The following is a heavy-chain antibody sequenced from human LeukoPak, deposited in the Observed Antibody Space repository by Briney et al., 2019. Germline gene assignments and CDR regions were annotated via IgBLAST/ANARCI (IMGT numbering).Heavy chain of an antibody. Sequence: SETLSLTCTVSGGSISSSSYYWGWIRQPPGKGLEWIGSIYFRGSISYSPSLKSRVIISVDASQNQFSLRLSSVTAADTAVYYCAREDRYCSSTSCYTWDYWGQGNLVIVSS. CDR3: AREDRYCSSTSCYTWDY. CDR2: IYFRGSI. D-gene: IGHD2-2*02. V-gene: IGHV4-39*07. CDR1: GGSISSSSYY. J-gene: IGHJ4*02.